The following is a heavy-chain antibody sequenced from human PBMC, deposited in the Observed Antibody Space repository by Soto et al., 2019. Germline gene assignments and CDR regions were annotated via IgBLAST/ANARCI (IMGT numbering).Heavy chain of an antibody. D-gene: IGHD2-15*01. CDR2: IYYSGST. Sequence: SETLSLTCTVSGGSISSYYWSWIRQPPGKGLEWIGYIYYSGSTNYNPSLKSRVTISVDTSKNQFSLKLSSVTAADTAVYYCARLYCSGGSCYSRPWFDPWGQGTLVTVS. J-gene: IGHJ5*02. CDR3: ARLYCSGGSCYSRPWFDP. CDR1: GGSISSYY. V-gene: IGHV4-59*01.